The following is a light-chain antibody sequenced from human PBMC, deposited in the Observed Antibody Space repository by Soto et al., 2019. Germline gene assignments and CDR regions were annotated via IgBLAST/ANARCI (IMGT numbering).Light chain of an antibody. CDR1: QSISSW. J-gene: IGKJ1*01. V-gene: IGKV1-5*01. CDR2: DAS. CDR3: QQYNKYSRT. Sequence: DIQMNQSPSTLSASVGDRVTITGRASQSISSWLAWYQQTPGKAPKLLIYDASSLESGVPSRFSGRGSGTEFTLTISSLQPDDFATYYCQQYNKYSRTFGQGTQVDI.